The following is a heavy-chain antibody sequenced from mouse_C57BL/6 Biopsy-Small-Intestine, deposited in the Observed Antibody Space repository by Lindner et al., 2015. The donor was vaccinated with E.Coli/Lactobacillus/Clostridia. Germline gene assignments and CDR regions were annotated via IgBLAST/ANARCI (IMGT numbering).Heavy chain of an antibody. CDR1: GYSFTGYF. J-gene: IGHJ4*01. V-gene: IGHV1-20*01. D-gene: IGHD2-3*01. CDR3: ARGWNDGYYDAMDY. CDR2: INPYNGDT. Sequence: VQLQESGPELVKPGASVKISCKASGYSFTGYFMNWVKQSHGKSLEWIGRINPYNGDTFYNQKFKGKATLTVDKSSSTAHMELRSLTSEDSAVYYRARGWNDGYYDAMDYWGQGTSVTVSS.